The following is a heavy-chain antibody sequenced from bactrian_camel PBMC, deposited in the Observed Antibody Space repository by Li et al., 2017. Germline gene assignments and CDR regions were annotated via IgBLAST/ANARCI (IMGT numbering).Heavy chain of an antibody. CDR2: ISTDEDT. CDR1: GYYSRYC. D-gene: IGHD5*01. V-gene: IGHV3S55*01. Sequence: HVQLVESGGGSVQAGGSLRLPCAYSGYYSRYCMGWYRQAPGGECELVSTISTDEDTYYADSVKGRFTISLDRAKNMLYLQMNSLKPDDTAMYYCAKDYVDGLGIEYRGQGTQVTV. CDR3: AKDYVDGLGIEY. J-gene: IGHJ4*01.